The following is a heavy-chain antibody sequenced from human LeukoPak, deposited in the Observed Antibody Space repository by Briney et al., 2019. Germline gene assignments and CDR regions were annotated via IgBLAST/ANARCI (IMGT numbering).Heavy chain of an antibody. V-gene: IGHV4-61*02. CDR3: ARNYYDSSVDYYGMDV. D-gene: IGHD3-22*01. CDR2: IYASGST. J-gene: IGHJ6*02. CDR1: GGSISSGSYY. Sequence: SQTLSLTCTVSGGSISSGSYYWSWIRQPAGKGLEWIGRIYASGSTNYNVSLKSRVTISVDTSKNQFSLKLSSVTAADTAVYYCARNYYDSSVDYYGMDVWGQGTTVTVSS.